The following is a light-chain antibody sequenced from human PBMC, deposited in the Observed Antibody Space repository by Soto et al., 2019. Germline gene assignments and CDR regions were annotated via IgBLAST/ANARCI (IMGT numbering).Light chain of an antibody. J-gene: IGKJ2*01. CDR1: RSVSSSY. CDR2: GAY. CDR3: QEDGSSPPRYT. V-gene: IGKV3-20*01. Sequence: EIVLTQSPGTLSLSPGERATLSCRASRSVSSSYLAWYQQKPGQVPRLLIYGAYSRATGIPDRSCGSGSGTDFSLTISRLEPEDIAVYYCQEDGSSPPRYTFGHGTKLEIK.